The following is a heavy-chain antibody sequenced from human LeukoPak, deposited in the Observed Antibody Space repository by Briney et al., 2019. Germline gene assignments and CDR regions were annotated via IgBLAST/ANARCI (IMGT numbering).Heavy chain of an antibody. V-gene: IGHV4-61*02. D-gene: IGHD1-26*01. J-gene: IGHJ3*02. CDR3: AREKVGATGAFDI. CDR1: GGSISSGSYY. CDR2: IYTSGST. Sequence: SQTLSLTCTVSGGSISSGSYYWSWIRQPAGKGLEWIGRIYTSGSTNYNPSLKSRVTISVDTSKNQFSLKLSSVTAADTAVYYCAREKVGATGAFDIWGQGTMVTVSS.